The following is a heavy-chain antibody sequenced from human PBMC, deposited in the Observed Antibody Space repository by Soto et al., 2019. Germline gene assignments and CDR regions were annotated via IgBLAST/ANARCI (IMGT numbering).Heavy chain of an antibody. V-gene: IGHV4-31*03. D-gene: IGHD3-10*01. Sequence: QVQLQESGPGLVKPSQTLSLTCTVSGGSISSGGYYWSWIRQHPGKGLEWIGYIYYSGSTYYNPSLKSRVTISVDTSKTQFSLKLSSVPAADTAVYYCATHRTYYYGSGSYPFDYWGQGTLVTVSS. CDR3: ATHRTYYYGSGSYPFDY. CDR1: GGSISSGGYY. CDR2: IYYSGST. J-gene: IGHJ4*02.